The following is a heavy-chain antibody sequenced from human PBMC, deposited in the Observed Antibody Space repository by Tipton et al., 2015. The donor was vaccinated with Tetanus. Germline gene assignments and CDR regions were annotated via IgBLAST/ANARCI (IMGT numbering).Heavy chain of an antibody. D-gene: IGHD3-22*01. CDR2: VTSSGSDM. J-gene: IGHJ4*02. CDR3: ARLYDSTGYKGN. Sequence: SLRLSCTASGFTFRNYDMNWVRRAPGKGLEWISSVTSSGSDMYYADSVKGRFTISRDNAKNSLFLHMNSLRVADTAVYYWARLYDSTGYKGNWGQGTQVTVSS. V-gene: IGHV3-21*06. CDR1: GFTFRNYD.